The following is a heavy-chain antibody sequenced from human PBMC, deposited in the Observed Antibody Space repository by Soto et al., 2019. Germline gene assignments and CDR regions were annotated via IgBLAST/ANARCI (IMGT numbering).Heavy chain of an antibody. CDR1: GYTLTELS. CDR2: FDPEDGET. V-gene: IGHV1-24*01. J-gene: IGHJ4*02. Sequence: ASVKVSCKVSGYTLTELSMHWVRQAPGKGLEWMGGFDPEDGETIYAQKFQGRVTTTEDTSTDTAYMELSSLRSEDTAVYYCATDLGRVTNLFDYWGQGTLVTVSS. CDR3: ATDLGRVTNLFDY. D-gene: IGHD4-17*01.